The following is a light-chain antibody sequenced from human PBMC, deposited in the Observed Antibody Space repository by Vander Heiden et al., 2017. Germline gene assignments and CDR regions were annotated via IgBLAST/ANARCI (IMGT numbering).Light chain of an antibody. CDR1: SSNVGSFNL. V-gene: IGLV2-23*01. J-gene: IGLJ2*01. CDR2: EDS. CDR3: CSYAGSSTFRVI. Sequence: QSAPTQPASVSGSPGQSIPISCTGTSSNVGSFNLVSWYQQYPGKALKLMIYEDSQRPSGVSNRFSGSKSGNTASLTISGLQAEDEADYYCCSYAGSSTFRVIFGGGTKLTVL.